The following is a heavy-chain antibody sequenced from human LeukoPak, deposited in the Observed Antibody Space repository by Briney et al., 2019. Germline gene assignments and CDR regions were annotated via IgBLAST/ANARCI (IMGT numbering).Heavy chain of an antibody. CDR3: ARLAKDTLTGDWYFDL. CDR2: IHNSGDT. CDR1: GGSISSFY. Sequence: PSETLSLTCSVSGGSISSFYWSWIRQPPGRGLEWIGYIHNSGDTNYNPSLKSRVTMSVDMSKNQFSLKLTSVTAADTAGYFCARLAKDTLTGDWYFDLWGRGTLVTVSS. J-gene: IGHJ2*01. V-gene: IGHV4-59*08. D-gene: IGHD3-9*01.